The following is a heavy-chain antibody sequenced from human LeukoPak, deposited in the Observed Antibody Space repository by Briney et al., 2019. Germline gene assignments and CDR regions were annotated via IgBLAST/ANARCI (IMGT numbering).Heavy chain of an antibody. Sequence: SVKVSCKASGGTFSSYAISWVRQAPGQGLEWMGGIIPIFGTANYAQKFQGRVTITADESTSTAYMELSSLRSEDTAVCYCARGSYGSGSYYSFDYWGQGTLVTVSS. D-gene: IGHD3-10*01. CDR3: ARGSYGSGSYYSFDY. CDR1: GGTFSSYA. J-gene: IGHJ4*02. V-gene: IGHV1-69*13. CDR2: IIPIFGTA.